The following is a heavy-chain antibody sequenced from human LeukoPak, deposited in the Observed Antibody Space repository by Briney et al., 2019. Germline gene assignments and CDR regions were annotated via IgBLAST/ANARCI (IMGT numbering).Heavy chain of an antibody. D-gene: IGHD3-22*01. CDR1: GFTFSSYA. CDR3: ARDYYDSSGHILDY. J-gene: IGHJ4*02. Sequence: GGSLRLSCAASGFTFSSYAMHWVRQAPGKGLEWVAVISYDGSNKYYAYSVKGLFTISRDNSKNTLYLQMNSLRAEDTAVYYCARDYYDSSGHILDYWGQGTLVTVSS. V-gene: IGHV3-30*04. CDR2: ISYDGSNK.